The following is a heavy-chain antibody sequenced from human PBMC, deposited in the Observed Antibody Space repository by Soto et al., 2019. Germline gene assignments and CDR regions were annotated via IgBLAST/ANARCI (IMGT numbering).Heavy chain of an antibody. CDR3: ARAVIQLWLLGYYYYGMDV. CDR2: IIPIFGTA. V-gene: IGHV1-69*13. CDR1: GGTFSSYA. D-gene: IGHD5-18*01. Sequence: SVKVSCKASGGTFSSYAISWVRQAPGQGLEWMGGIIPIFGTANYAQKFQGRVTITADESTSTAYMELNSLGAEDTAVYYCARAVIQLWLLGYYYYGMDVWGQGTTVTVSS. J-gene: IGHJ6*02.